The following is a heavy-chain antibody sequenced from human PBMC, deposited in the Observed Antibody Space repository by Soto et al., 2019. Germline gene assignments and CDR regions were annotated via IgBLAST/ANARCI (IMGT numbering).Heavy chain of an antibody. CDR3: AKNWNWGSLVH. CDR2: IYYGGST. J-gene: IGHJ4*02. V-gene: IGHV4-59*08. Sequence: SETLSLTCTVSGDSISTDSWSWIRQSPGKGLEWIGFIYYGGSTNYNPSLKSRVTISVDTPKNQFSLKLSSVTAAYTAVYYCAKNWNWGSLVHWGQGTLVTVSS. CDR1: GDSISTDS. D-gene: IGHD7-27*01.